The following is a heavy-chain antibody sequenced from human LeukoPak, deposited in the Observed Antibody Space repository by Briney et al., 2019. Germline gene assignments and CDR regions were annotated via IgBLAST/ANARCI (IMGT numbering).Heavy chain of an antibody. CDR3: ARDWVPITMVRAVTNSKRTNPPRARYYGMDV. J-gene: IGHJ6*02. CDR2: IWYDGSNK. D-gene: IGHD3-10*01. Sequence: GGSLRLSCAASGFTFSSYGMHWVRQAPGKGLEWVAVIWYDGSNKYYADSVKGRFTISRDNSKNTLYLQMNSLRAEDTAVYYCARDWVPITMVRAVTNSKRTNPPRARYYGMDVWGQGTTVTVSS. V-gene: IGHV3-33*01. CDR1: GFTFSSYG.